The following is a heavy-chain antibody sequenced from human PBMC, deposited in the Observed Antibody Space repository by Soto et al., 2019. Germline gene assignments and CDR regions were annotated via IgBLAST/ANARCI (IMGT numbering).Heavy chain of an antibody. V-gene: IGHV1-18*01. CDR1: GDTYTTFG. J-gene: IGHJ4*02. CDR2: IRVSNGDT. D-gene: IGHD6-19*01. Sequence: QVQLVQSGAELKKPGASVKVSCKASGDTYTTFGVSWLRQVPGQGLEWMGWIRVSNGDTNYAQKFQGRVTMTTDTSTGTVFMDLRTLRPDDTALYYCARDYSSASGANFDLWGQGTLVTVSS. CDR3: ARDYSSASGANFDL.